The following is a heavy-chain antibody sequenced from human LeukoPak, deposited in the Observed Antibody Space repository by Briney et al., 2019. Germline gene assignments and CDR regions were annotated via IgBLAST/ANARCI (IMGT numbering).Heavy chain of an antibody. Sequence: GGSLRLSCAASGFTFSSYWMSWVRQAPGKGLEWVANIKQDGSEKYYVGSVKGRFTISRDNVKSSLFLQMNSLRVEDTGVYYCVRGAYYAVYWGQGTLVTVSS. J-gene: IGHJ4*02. V-gene: IGHV3-7*01. CDR3: VRGAYYAVY. D-gene: IGHD2/OR15-2a*01. CDR1: GFTFSSYW. CDR2: IKQDGSEK.